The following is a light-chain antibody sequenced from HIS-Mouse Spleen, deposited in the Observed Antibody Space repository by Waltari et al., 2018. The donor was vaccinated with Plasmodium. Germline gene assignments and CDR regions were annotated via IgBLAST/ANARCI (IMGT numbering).Light chain of an antibody. V-gene: IGLV3-10*01. Sequence: SYELTQPPSVSVSPGQTARITCSGDALPKKYAYWYQQKSGQAPVLVIYEDSKRTSGIPVGFSGSSSGTMATLTISGAQVEDEADYYCYSTDSSGNHRVFGGGTKLTVL. CDR2: EDS. CDR3: YSTDSSGNHRV. CDR1: ALPKKY. J-gene: IGLJ3*02.